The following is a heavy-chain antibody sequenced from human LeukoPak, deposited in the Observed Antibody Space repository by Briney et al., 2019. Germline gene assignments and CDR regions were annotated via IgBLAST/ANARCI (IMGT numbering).Heavy chain of an antibody. V-gene: IGHV3-23*01. CDR2: INGSGGST. D-gene: IGHD4-17*01. CDR3: AKDPITTVTTGCL. Sequence: GGSLRLSCAASGFTFSSYAMSWVRQAPGKGLEWVSAINGSGGSTYYADSVNGRFTISRDNSKNTLYLQKNSLRAEDTAVYYCAKDPITTVTTGCLWGQGTLVTVSS. J-gene: IGHJ4*02. CDR1: GFTFSSYA.